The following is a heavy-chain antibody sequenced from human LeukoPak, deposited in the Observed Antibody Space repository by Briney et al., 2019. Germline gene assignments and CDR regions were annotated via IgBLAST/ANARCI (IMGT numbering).Heavy chain of an antibody. D-gene: IGHD3-22*01. CDR3: ARDWALRGTVSYDYATSGDYFDI. Sequence: ASVKVSCKASGYTFTSYGISWVRQAPGQGLEWMGWISAYNGDTKYAQKFQGRVTMTTDTFMSTAYVELRSLRSDDTAVYYCARDWALRGTVSYDYATSGDYFDIWGQGTMVIVSS. V-gene: IGHV1-18*01. CDR2: ISAYNGDT. J-gene: IGHJ3*02. CDR1: GYTFTSYG.